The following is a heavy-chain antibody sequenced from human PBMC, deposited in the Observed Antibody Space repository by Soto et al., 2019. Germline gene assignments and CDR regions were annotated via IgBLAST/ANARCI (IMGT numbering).Heavy chain of an antibody. D-gene: IGHD3-10*01. V-gene: IGHV4-39*02. CDR3: SRSPGDRAPCDY. CDR2: FHYGGST. CDR1: GGSISSSSYY. Sequence: SETLSLTCTVSGGSISSSSYYWGWIRQPPGKGLEWIGSFHYGGSTYYNPSLKSRVTISVDTSKNDFSLQLSSVTAADTAVYYCSRSPGDRAPCDYWGQGTLVTVSS. J-gene: IGHJ4*02.